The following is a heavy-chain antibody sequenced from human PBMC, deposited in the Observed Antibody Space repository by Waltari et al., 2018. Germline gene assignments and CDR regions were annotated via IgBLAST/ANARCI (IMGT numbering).Heavy chain of an antibody. CDR1: GGSISSHY. J-gene: IGHJ3*02. CDR2: IYYSGST. Sequence: QVQLQESGPGLVKPSETLSLTCTVSGGSISSHYWSWIRQPPGKGLEWIGYIYYSGSTNYNPSLKSRVTISVDTSKNQFSLKLSSVTAAYMAVYYCARAYYYDSSGYLSDAFDIWGQGTMVTVSS. D-gene: IGHD3-22*01. CDR3: ARAYYYDSSGYLSDAFDI. V-gene: IGHV4-59*11.